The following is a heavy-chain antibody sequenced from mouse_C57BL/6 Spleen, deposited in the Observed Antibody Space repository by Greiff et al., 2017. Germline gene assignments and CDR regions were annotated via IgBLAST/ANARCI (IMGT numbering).Heavy chain of an antibody. J-gene: IGHJ1*03. CDR2: INPSTGGI. CDR1: GSSFTGTY. V-gene: IGHV1-42*01. CDR3: ARGGPRGYGSFDG. D-gene: IGHD1-1*01. Sequence: EFQLQQSGPALVKPGASVKISCKASGSSFTGTYLNWVKQSPERSLEWIGEINPSTGGITYNRKFKAKAKLTVDNSSSTAYMQLKGLTSEDFAVFYGARGGPRGYGSFDGWGTGTTVTVSS.